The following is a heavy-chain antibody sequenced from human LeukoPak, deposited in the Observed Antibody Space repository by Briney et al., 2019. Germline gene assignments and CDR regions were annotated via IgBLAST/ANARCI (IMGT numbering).Heavy chain of an antibody. CDR2: ISHRGST. CDR3: ARGAEYYAIWRGYAGYSDY. CDR1: GYSISKGYY. V-gene: IGHV4-38-2*02. D-gene: IGHD3-3*01. Sequence: ASETLSLTCTVSGYSISKGYYWGWIRQPPGKGLEWVGSISHRGSTYYSPSLRSRITISLDRSKQKFSLKLTSVTAADTAVYFCARGAEYYAIWRGYAGYSDYWGQGISVTVSS. J-gene: IGHJ4*02.